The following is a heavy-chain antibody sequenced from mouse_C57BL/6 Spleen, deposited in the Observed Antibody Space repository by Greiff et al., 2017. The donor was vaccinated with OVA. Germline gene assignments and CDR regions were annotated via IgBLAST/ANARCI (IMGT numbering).Heavy chain of an antibody. CDR3: ARGEYYKAMDY. CDR2: IDPSDSYT. V-gene: IGHV1-59*01. Sequence: QVQLQQPGAELVRPGTSVKLSCKASGYTFTSYWMHWVKQRPGQGPEWIGVIDPSDSYTNYSQKFKGKATLTVDTSSSTAYMQLSSLTSEDSAVYYCARGEYYKAMDYWGQGTSVTVSS. D-gene: IGHD2-12*01. CDR1: GYTFTSYW. J-gene: IGHJ4*01.